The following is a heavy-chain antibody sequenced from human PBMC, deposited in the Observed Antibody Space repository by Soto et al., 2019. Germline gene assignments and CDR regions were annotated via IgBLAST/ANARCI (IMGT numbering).Heavy chain of an antibody. Sequence: EVQLVESGGSLVKPGGSLRLSCAAFGFTFSDYAMSWVRQAPGKGLEWVSSINTNSYYIYYGDSVKGRFTTSRDNAQNSLYLQMNSLRVEDTAVYYCGRWGPAVGVTGPSDYWGQGTLVIVSS. CDR3: GRWGPAVGVTGPSDY. CDR2: INTNSYYI. CDR1: GFTFSDYA. V-gene: IGHV3-21*01. J-gene: IGHJ4*02. D-gene: IGHD1-26*01.